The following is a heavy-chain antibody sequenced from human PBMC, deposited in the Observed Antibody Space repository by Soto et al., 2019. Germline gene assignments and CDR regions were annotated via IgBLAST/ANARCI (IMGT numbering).Heavy chain of an antibody. J-gene: IGHJ6*02. D-gene: IGHD2-21*02. CDR2: LYWDDDK. CDR3: VQSRCCGDCLVIYYSLAYNGLGV. CDR1: GLSLRTTGVG. Sequence: QVTLKESGPTLVKPTQTLTLTCTVSGLSLRTTGVGVGWVRQPPGKALEWLALLYWDDDKRYSPSLRSRLTIVKDISEKHVVLTMTNMDTVDPSTYYCVQSRCCGDCLVIYYSLAYNGLGVWGQGPTVTVSS. V-gene: IGHV2-5*02.